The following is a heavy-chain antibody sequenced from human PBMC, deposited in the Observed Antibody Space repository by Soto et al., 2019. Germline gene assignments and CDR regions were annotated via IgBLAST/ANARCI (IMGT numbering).Heavy chain of an antibody. D-gene: IGHD3-10*01. Sequence: EVQLVESGGGLVQPGRSLRLSCAASGFTFDDYAMHWVRQAPGKGLEGVSGISWNSGSIGYADSVKGRFTISRDNAKNSLYLQMNSLRAEDTALYYCAKDTHYYYGSGSSPKDWGQGTLVTVSS. CDR1: GFTFDDYA. V-gene: IGHV3-9*01. J-gene: IGHJ4*02. CDR2: ISWNSGSI. CDR3: AKDTHYYYGSGSSPKD.